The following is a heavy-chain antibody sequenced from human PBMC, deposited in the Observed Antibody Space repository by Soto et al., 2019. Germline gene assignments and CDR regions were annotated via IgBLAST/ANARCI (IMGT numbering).Heavy chain of an antibody. CDR1: GFTFNSYS. J-gene: IGHJ6*02. CDR2: ISSSSSTI. CDR3: ARDFRSIAARGGMDV. D-gene: IGHD6-6*01. V-gene: IGHV3-48*04. Sequence: GGSLRLSCAASGFTFNSYSMNWVRQAPGKGLEWVSHISSSSSTIYYADSVKGRFTISRDNAKNSLYLQMNSLRAEDTAVYYCARDFRSIAARGGMDVWGQGTTVTVSS.